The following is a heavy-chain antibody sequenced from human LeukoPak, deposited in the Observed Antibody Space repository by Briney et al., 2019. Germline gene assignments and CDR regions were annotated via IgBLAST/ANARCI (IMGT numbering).Heavy chain of an antibody. CDR3: ARAVGSSESNWFDP. V-gene: IGHV4-61*02. CDR2: IYSTGST. D-gene: IGHD1-26*01. J-gene: IGHJ5*02. CDR1: GGSITSGNFY. Sequence: PSETLSLTCTVSGGSITSGNFYWSWIRQSAGKGLECIGRIYSTGSTNYNPSLKSRVTISVDRSKNQFSLMLQSVTAADTAVYYCARAVGSSESNWFDPWGQGTQATVSS.